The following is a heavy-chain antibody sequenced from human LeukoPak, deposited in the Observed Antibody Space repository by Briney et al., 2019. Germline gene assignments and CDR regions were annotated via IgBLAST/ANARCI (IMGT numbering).Heavy chain of an antibody. J-gene: IGHJ4*02. CDR3: ASPYYDSSGYYAFGY. D-gene: IGHD3-22*01. Sequence: ASVKVSCKASGYTFTGYYMHWVRQAPGHGLEWMGWINPNSGGTNYAQKFQGRVTMTRDTSISTAYMELSRLRSDDTAVYYCASPYYDSSGYYAFGYWGQGTLVTVSS. CDR1: GYTFTGYY. CDR2: INPNSGGT. V-gene: IGHV1-2*02.